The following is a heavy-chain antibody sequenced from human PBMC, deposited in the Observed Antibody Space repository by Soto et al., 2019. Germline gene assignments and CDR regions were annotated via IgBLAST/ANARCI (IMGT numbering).Heavy chain of an antibody. CDR1: GGSISSSSYY. CDR3: ARADRGAIAAAGTWKFWFDP. D-gene: IGHD6-13*01. CDR2: IFYSGST. V-gene: IGHV4-39*07. J-gene: IGHJ5*02. Sequence: KPSETLSLTCTVSGGSISSSSYYWGWIRQPPGKGLEWIGSIFYSGSTNYNPSLKSRVTISVDTSKNQFSLKLSSVTAADTAVYYCARADRGAIAAAGTWKFWFDPWGQGTLVTVSS.